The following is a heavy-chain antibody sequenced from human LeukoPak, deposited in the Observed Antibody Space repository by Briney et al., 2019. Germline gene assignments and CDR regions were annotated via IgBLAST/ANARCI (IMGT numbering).Heavy chain of an antibody. CDR1: RFTFSNYA. Sequence: GGSLRLSCAASRFTFSNYAMSWVRQAPGKGLEWVSGISGSGGSTYYADSVKGRFTTSRDNSKNTLYLQMNNLRAEDTAVYYCAKDDCSSSGCYVDYWGQGTLVTVSS. D-gene: IGHD2-2*01. CDR3: AKDDCSSSGCYVDY. CDR2: ISGSGGST. V-gene: IGHV3-23*01. J-gene: IGHJ4*02.